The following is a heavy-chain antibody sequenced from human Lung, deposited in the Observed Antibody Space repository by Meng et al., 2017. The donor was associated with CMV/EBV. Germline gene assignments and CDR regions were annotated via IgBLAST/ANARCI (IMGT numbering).Heavy chain of an antibody. Sequence: CPVSSGTMGSGGYCWSWIRQHAEKGLEWIGYSYYDGTTHYNPSLRSRVSISVDKSKNQFSLKLNSVTAADTAVYYCARQAPDNWFDPWGQGALVTVSS. J-gene: IGHJ5*02. V-gene: IGHV4-31*03. CDR1: SGTMGSGGYC. CDR2: SYYDGTT. CDR3: ARQAPDNWFDP.